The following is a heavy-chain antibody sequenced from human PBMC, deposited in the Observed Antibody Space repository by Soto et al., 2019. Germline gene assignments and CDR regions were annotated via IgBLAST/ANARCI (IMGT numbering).Heavy chain of an antibody. V-gene: IGHV1-69*01. J-gene: IGHJ6*02. Sequence: QVQLVQSGAEVKKPGSSVKVSCKASGGTFSSYAISWVRQAPGQGLEWMGGIIPIFGTANYAQKFQGRVTITADESTSTAFMELSSLRSDDTAVYYCASTSPWFGEEDYGMDVWGQGTTVTVSS. CDR3: ASTSPWFGEEDYGMDV. CDR1: GGTFSSYA. D-gene: IGHD3-10*01. CDR2: IIPIFGTA.